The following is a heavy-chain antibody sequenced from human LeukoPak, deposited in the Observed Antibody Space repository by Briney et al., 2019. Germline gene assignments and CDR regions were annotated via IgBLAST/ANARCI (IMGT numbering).Heavy chain of an antibody. CDR2: ISSSSSYI. V-gene: IGHV3-21*01. CDR3: AAGHPYSSSLYYYYYMDV. CDR1: GFTFSSYS. Sequence: PGRSLRLSCAASGFTFSSYSMNWVRQAAGKGLEWVSSISSSSSYIYYGNSVKGRFTISRDNAKNSLYLQMNSLRAEDTAVYYCAAGHPYSSSLYYYYYMDVWGKGTTVTVSS. J-gene: IGHJ6*03. D-gene: IGHD6-6*01.